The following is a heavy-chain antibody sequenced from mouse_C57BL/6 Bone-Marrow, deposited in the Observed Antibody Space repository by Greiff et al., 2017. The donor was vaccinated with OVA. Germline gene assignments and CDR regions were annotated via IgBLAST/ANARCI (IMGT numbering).Heavy chain of an antibody. CDR3: TRNYPFDY. Sequence: EVQLQQSGAELVRPGASVKLSCTASGFNIKDDYMHWVKQRPEQGLEWIGWIDPENGDTEYASKFQGKATITADTSSNTAYLQLSSLTSEDTAVYYCTRNYPFDYWGQGTTLTVSS. CDR1: GFNIKDDY. D-gene: IGHD2-1*01. J-gene: IGHJ2*01. CDR2: IDPENGDT. V-gene: IGHV14-4*01.